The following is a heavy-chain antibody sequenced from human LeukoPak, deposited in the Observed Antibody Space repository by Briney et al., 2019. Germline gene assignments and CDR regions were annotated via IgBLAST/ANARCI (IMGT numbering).Heavy chain of an antibody. V-gene: IGHV4-4*07. J-gene: IGHJ1*01. Sequence: SETLSLTCTVSGGSISSYYWSWIRQPAGKGLEWIGRIYTSGSSTYNPSLKGRVTMSLDTSKNQFSLKLSSVTAADTAVYYCARASGYYDSSGYVSEYFQHWGQGTLVTVSS. D-gene: IGHD3-22*01. CDR1: GGSISSYY. CDR2: IYTSGSS. CDR3: ARASGYYDSSGYVSEYFQH.